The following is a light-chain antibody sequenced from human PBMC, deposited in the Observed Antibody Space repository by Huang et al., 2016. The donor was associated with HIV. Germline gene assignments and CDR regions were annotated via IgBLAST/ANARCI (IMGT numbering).Light chain of an antibody. CDR3: QQYGSFFT. CDR2: GAS. V-gene: IGKV3-20*01. CDR1: QSVSSNY. J-gene: IGKJ4*01. Sequence: ENVLTQSPGTMSLSPGERATFSCRASQSVSSNYLAWYQHKPGQAPRLLIHGASRRATGIPDRFSGNGSVTDVTLTISRLEPEDCAVYYCQQYGSFFTFGGGTRVEIK.